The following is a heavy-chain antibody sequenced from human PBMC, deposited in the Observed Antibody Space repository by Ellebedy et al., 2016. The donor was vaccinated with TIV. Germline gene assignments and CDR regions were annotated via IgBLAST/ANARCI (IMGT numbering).Heavy chain of an antibody. CDR1: GYTFTGYY. V-gene: IGHV1-2*04. CDR2: INPNSGGT. D-gene: IGHD1-26*01. J-gene: IGHJ4*02. Sequence: AASVKVSCKASGYTFTGYYMHWVRQAPGQGLEWMGWINPNSGGTNYAQKFQGWVTMTRDTSISTAYLELGRLRSDDTAVYYCARDGGSYSDFDYWGQGTLVTVSS. CDR3: ARDGGSYSDFDY.